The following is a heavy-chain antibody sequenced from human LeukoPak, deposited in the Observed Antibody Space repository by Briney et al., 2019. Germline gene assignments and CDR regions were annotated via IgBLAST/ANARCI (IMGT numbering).Heavy chain of an antibody. Sequence: SETLSLTCAVYGGSFSGYYWSWIRQPPGKGLEWIGEINHRGSTNYNPSLKSRVTISVDTSKNQFSLKLSSVTAADTAVYYCARGRFSPRYYYDSSGYYSHYWGQGTLVTVSS. CDR1: GGSFSGYY. CDR3: ARGRFSPRYYYDSSGYYSHY. CDR2: INHRGST. D-gene: IGHD3-22*01. V-gene: IGHV4-34*01. J-gene: IGHJ4*02.